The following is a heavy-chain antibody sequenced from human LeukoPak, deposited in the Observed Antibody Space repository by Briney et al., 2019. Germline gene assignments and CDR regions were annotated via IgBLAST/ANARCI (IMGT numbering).Heavy chain of an antibody. D-gene: IGHD1-26*01. J-gene: IGHJ6*03. CDR2: FDPEDGET. Sequence: RASVKVSCKVSGYTLTELSMHWVRQAPGKGLEWMGGFDPEDGETIYAQKFQGRVTMTEDTSTDTAYMELSSLRSEDTAVYYCAHSGSYRREYYYMDVWGKGTTVTVSS. V-gene: IGHV1-24*01. CDR3: AHSGSYRREYYYMDV. CDR1: GYTLTELS.